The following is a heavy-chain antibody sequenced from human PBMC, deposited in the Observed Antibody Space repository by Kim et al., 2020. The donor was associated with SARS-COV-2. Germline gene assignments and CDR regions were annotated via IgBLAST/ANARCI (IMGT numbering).Heavy chain of an antibody. CDR1: GGSISSGGYY. D-gene: IGHD3-3*01. CDR3: ASVTTSTPDTYYDFWSGYDAFDI. J-gene: IGHJ3*02. V-gene: IGHV4-31*03. Sequence: SETLSLTCTVSGGSISSGGYYWSWIRQHPGKGLEWIGYIYYSGSTYYNPSLKSRVTISVDTSKNQFSLKLSSVTAADTAVYYCASVTTSTPDTYYDFWSGYDAFDIWGQGTMVTVSS. CDR2: IYYSGST.